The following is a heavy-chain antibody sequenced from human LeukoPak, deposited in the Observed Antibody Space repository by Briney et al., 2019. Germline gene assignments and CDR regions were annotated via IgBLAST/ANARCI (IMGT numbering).Heavy chain of an antibody. J-gene: IGHJ4*02. CDR1: GGSISSSSYY. CDR2: IYYSGST. Sequence: KSSETLSLTCTVSGGSISSSSYYWGWIRQPPGKGLEWIGSIYYSGSTYYLPSHKSRVTISLDTSKNQSSLTLSSVTAADTAVYYCARRRGITIFGVIISDDYWGQGTLVTVSS. V-gene: IGHV4-39*01. CDR3: ARRRGITIFGVIISDDY. D-gene: IGHD3-3*01.